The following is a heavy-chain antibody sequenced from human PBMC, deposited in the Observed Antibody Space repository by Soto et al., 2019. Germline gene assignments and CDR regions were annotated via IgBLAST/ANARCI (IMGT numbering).Heavy chain of an antibody. D-gene: IGHD3-22*01. CDR2: IHNSGTS. V-gene: IGHV4-59*01. Sequence: XETLSLTCTVSGYTSTSYYWGWIRQAPGKGLEWIGHIHNSGTSTHNPSLNGRVTISIDMSKKQFSLKLTSLTSADTAAYYCARDFYDSVGYTWFDSWSQGTLVTVSS. CDR1: GYTSTSYY. CDR3: ARDFYDSVGYTWFDS. J-gene: IGHJ5*01.